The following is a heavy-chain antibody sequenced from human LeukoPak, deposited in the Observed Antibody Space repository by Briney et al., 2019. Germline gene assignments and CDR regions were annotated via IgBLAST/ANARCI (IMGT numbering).Heavy chain of an antibody. CDR1: GFTFSSYA. V-gene: IGHV3-23*01. CDR2: ISGSGGST. CDR3: AKGIDIVASWGDYFDY. J-gene: IGHJ4*02. Sequence: GGSLRLSCAASGFTFSSYAMSWVRQAPGKGLEWVSAISGSGGSTYYADSVKGRFTISRDNSKNTLYLQMNSLRAEDTAVYYCAKGIDIVASWGDYFDYWGQGTLDTVSS. D-gene: IGHD5-12*01.